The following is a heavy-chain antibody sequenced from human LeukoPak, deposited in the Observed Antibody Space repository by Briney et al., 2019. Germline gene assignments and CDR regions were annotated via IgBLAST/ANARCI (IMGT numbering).Heavy chain of an antibody. CDR3: ARELPFDY. V-gene: IGHV3-30*03. CDR1: GFTFSKYG. Sequence: PGKSLRLSCAASGFTFSKYGIHWVRQAPGKGLEWVGVISYDGSNKHYADSVEGRFTISRDNSKNTLYLQMNSLRAEDTAVYYCARELPFDYWGQGTLVTVSS. J-gene: IGHJ4*02. D-gene: IGHD2-15*01. CDR2: ISYDGSNK.